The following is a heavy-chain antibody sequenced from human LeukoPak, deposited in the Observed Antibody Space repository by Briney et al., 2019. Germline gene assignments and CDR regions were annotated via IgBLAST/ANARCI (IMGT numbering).Heavy chain of an antibody. D-gene: IGHD3-10*01. CDR3: EAYGSV. CDR2: IKGDGSEK. V-gene: IGHV3-7*03. CDR1: GLNLHDVW. J-gene: IGHJ4*02. Sequence: GGSLRLSCSASGLNLHDVWMIWVRQTPGRGLEWVANIKGDGSEKNYVGSVRGRFTISRDNAQNLLFLQMDNLRAEDTAIYYCEAYGSVWGQGTLVIVSS.